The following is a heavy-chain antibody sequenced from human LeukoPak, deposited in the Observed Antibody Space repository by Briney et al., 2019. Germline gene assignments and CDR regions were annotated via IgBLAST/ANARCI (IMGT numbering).Heavy chain of an antibody. CDR1: GYTFTSHD. Sequence: GASVKVSCKASGYTFTSHDINWVRQATGQGLEWMGWMNPNSGNTGYAQKFQGRVTMTRNTSISTAYMELSSLRSEDTAVYYCARGLRCSSTSCYTTPMDYWGQGTLVTVSS. CDR2: MNPNSGNT. V-gene: IGHV1-8*01. D-gene: IGHD2-2*02. CDR3: ARGLRCSSTSCYTTPMDY. J-gene: IGHJ4*02.